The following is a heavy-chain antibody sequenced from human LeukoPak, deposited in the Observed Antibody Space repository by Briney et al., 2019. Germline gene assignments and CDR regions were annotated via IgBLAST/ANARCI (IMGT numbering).Heavy chain of an antibody. D-gene: IGHD6-13*01. CDR1: GYTFTSYG. J-gene: IGHJ6*03. Sequence: ASVKASCKASGYTFTSYGISWVRQAPGQGLEWMGWISAYNGNTNYAQKLQGRVTMTTDTSTSTAYMELRSLRSDDTAVYYCARYSSSYIPFYYYYMDVWGKGTTVTVSS. CDR3: ARYSSSYIPFYYYYMDV. V-gene: IGHV1-18*01. CDR2: ISAYNGNT.